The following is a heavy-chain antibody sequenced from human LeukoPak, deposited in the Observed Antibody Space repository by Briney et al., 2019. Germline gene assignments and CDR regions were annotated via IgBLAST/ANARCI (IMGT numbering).Heavy chain of an antibody. V-gene: IGHV1-69*13. Sequence: ASVKVSCKASGGTFSSYAISWVRQAPGQGLEWMGGIIPIFGTANYAQKFQGRVTITADESTSTAYMELSSLRSEDTAVYYCARLGGGRDEVAALNWFDPWGQGTLVTVSS. CDR2: IIPIFGTA. CDR1: GGTFSSYA. J-gene: IGHJ5*02. CDR3: ARLGGGRDEVAALNWFDP. D-gene: IGHD2-15*01.